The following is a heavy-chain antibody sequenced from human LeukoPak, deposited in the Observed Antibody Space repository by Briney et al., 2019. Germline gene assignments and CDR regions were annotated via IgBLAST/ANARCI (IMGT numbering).Heavy chain of an antibody. V-gene: IGHV3-11*04. CDR3: ARSGCTNGVCYRALFDY. CDR1: GFTFSDYY. J-gene: IGHJ4*02. Sequence: RGSLRLSCAASGFTFSDYYMSWIRQAPGKGLEWVSYISSSGSTIYYADSVKGRFTISRDNAKNSLHLQMNSLRAEDTAVYYCARSGCTNGVCYRALFDYWGQGTLVTVSS. D-gene: IGHD2-8*01. CDR2: ISSSGSTI.